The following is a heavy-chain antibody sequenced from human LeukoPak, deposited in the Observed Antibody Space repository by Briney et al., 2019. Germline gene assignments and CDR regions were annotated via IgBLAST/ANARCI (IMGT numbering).Heavy chain of an antibody. CDR2: ISYDGGNK. CDR3: ARDGPHYDLDV. CDR1: GFSISSYA. D-gene: IGHD3-3*01. J-gene: IGHJ6*02. V-gene: IGHV3-30-3*01. Sequence: PGGSLRLSCAASGFSISSYAMHWVRQAPGKGLEWVAVISYDGGNKYYADSVKGRFTISRDSSKNSLFLQMNSLRVEDTAVYYCARDGPHYDLDVWGQGTTVTVSS.